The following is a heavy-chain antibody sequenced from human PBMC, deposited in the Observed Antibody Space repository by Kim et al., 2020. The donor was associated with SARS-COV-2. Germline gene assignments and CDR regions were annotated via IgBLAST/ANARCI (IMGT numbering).Heavy chain of an antibody. V-gene: IGHV5-51*01. J-gene: IGHJ4*02. D-gene: IGHD2-2*01. CDR2: IYPADSDT. Sequence: GESLKISCKSSGYSFTSYWIGWVRQMPGKGLEWMGIIYPADSDTTYNPSFQGQITISADKSINTAYLQWNSLKASDTAIYFCARVFCSGTVCYPTDYWGQGTLVTVSS. CDR1: GYSFTSYW. CDR3: ARVFCSGTVCYPTDY.